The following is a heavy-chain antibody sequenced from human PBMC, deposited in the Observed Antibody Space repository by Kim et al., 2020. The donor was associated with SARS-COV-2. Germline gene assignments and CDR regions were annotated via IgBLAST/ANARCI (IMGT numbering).Heavy chain of an antibody. Sequence: ASVKVSCKASGYTFNSYAIHWVRQAPGQRLEWMGWINAGNGNTKYSQKFQGRVRVTITRDTSANSAYMELSSLRSEDTAVYYCARGASGLPLVAFDIWGQGTMVTVSS. CDR1: GYTFNSYA. J-gene: IGHJ3*02. D-gene: IGHD6-19*01. CDR3: ARGASGLPLVAFDI. V-gene: IGHV1-3*01. CDR2: INAGNGNT.